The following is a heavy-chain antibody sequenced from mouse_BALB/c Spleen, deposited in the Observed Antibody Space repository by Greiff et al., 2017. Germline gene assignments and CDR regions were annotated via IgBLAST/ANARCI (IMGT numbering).Heavy chain of an antibody. J-gene: IGHJ2*01. D-gene: IGHD3-3*01. V-gene: IGHV1-82*01. CDR3: ATGTWYFYY. CDR2: IYPGDGDT. Sequence: QVQLQQSGPELVKPGASVKISCKASGYAFSSSWMNWVKQRPGQGLEWIGRIYPGDGDTNYNGKFKGKATLTADKSSSTAYMQLSSLTSVDSAVYFCATGTWYFYYWGQGTTLTVSS. CDR1: GYAFSSSW.